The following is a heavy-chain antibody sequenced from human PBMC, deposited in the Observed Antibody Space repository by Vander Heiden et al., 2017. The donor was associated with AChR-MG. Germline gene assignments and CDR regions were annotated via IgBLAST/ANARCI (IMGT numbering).Heavy chain of an antibody. Sequence: QVQLVESGGGVVQPGRSLRLPCAASGFTFRSASRHWVRQAQGKGLEWVAVISYDGSNKYYADSVKGRFTISRDNSKNTLYLQRNSLRAEDTAVYYCASTRTIFGVVTTNAFDIWGQGTMVTVSS. V-gene: IGHV3-30-3*01. CDR3: ASTRTIFGVVTTNAFDI. D-gene: IGHD3-3*01. CDR2: ISYDGSNK. J-gene: IGHJ3*02. CDR1: GFTFRSAS.